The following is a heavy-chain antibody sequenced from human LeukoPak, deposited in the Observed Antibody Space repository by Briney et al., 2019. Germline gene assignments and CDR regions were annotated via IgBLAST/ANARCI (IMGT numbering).Heavy chain of an antibody. D-gene: IGHD1-1*01. Sequence: PGGSLRLSCAGSGFTFSGYWMTWVRQAPGKGLEWVANINRDGSEKYYVDSVKGRCTISRDNAKNSLYLQMNSLRVEDTAVYYCMESNTKNYWGQGTLVTVSS. J-gene: IGHJ4*02. CDR3: MESNTKNY. CDR2: INRDGSEK. V-gene: IGHV3-7*01. CDR1: GFTFSGYW.